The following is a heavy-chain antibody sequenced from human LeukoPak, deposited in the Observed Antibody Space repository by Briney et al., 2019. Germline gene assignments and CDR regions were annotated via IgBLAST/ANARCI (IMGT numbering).Heavy chain of an antibody. Sequence: SQTLSLTCAISGDSFSSKSAAWNWLRQFPSRGLKWLGRTYYRSKWFNEYAVSEKSRISINPDTAKNQFSLQLNFVTPDDMAVYYCARIATKDGRDYWGQGILVTVSS. V-gene: IGHV6-1*01. CDR3: ARIATKDGRDY. D-gene: IGHD5-12*01. CDR1: GDSFSSKSAA. J-gene: IGHJ4*02. CDR2: TYYRSKWFN.